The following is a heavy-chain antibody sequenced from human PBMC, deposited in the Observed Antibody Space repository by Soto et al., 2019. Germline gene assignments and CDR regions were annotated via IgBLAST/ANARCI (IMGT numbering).Heavy chain of an antibody. D-gene: IGHD3-22*01. CDR2: FYYTGST. CDR3: ARSMYYSDGSNYSPFDY. V-gene: IGHV4-61*01. J-gene: IGHJ4*02. CDR1: GGSVSSGNYY. Sequence: QVQLQESGPGLVKPSETLSLTCTVSGGSVSSGNYYWSWIRQPPGKGLEWIGYFYYTGSTNYNPSLKSRVTISIDASKNQFSLRLSSVTAADTVVYYCARSMYYSDGSNYSPFDYWGQGTLVTVSS.